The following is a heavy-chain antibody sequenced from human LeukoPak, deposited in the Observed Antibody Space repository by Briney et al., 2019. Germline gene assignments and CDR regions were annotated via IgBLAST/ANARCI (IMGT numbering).Heavy chain of an antibody. CDR2: IKQDGSEK. CDR3: AKAGYSSSWVFDP. CDR1: GFTFSSYW. J-gene: IGHJ5*02. V-gene: IGHV3-7*01. Sequence: GGSLRLSCAASGFTFSSYWMSWVRQAPGKGLEWVANIKQDGSEKYYADSVKGRFTISRDNSKNTLYLQMNSLRAEDTAVYYCAKAGYSSSWVFDPWGQGTLVTVSS. D-gene: IGHD6-13*01.